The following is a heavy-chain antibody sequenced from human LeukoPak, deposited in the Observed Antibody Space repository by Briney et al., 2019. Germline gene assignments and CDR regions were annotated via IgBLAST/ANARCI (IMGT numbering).Heavy chain of an antibody. Sequence: GESLKISCKGSGYSFTGYWIGWVRQMPGKGLEWMGIIYPGDSDTRYSPSFQGQVTISADKSISTAYLQWSSLKASDTAMYYCARQITMVRGVIVYFDYWGQGTLVTVSS. CDR3: ARQITMVRGVIVYFDY. V-gene: IGHV5-51*01. CDR1: GYSFTGYW. CDR2: IYPGDSDT. J-gene: IGHJ4*02. D-gene: IGHD3-10*01.